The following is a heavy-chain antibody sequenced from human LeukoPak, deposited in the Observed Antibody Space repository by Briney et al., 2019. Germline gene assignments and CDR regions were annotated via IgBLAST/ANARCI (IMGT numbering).Heavy chain of an antibody. D-gene: IGHD6-13*01. CDR2: IYYSGST. CDR1: GGSINSSYYY. J-gene: IGHJ5*02. V-gene: IGHV4-39*07. Sequence: SETLSLTCTVSGGSINSSYYYWGWIRQPPGKGLEWIGSIYYSGSTYYNPSLKSRVTISVDTSKNQFSLKLSSVTAADTAVYYCARGLGYSSSWYPYNWFDPWGQGTLVTVSS. CDR3: ARGLGYSSSWYPYNWFDP.